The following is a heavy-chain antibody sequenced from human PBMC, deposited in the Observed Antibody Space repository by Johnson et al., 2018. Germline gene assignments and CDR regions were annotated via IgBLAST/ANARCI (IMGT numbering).Heavy chain of an antibody. CDR2: VKQDGSEK. CDR1: GFTFRSYW. D-gene: IGHD1-26*01. CDR3: AREPWELRAFDI. J-gene: IGHJ3*02. V-gene: IGHV3-7*03. Sequence: VQLLESGGGLVQPGGSLGLSCAASGFTFRSYWMSWVRQAPGKGLEWVANVKQDGSEKHYVHSVEGRFTISRDNAKNSLYLQMTSLRAEDTAVYYCAREPWELRAFDIWGQGTMVTVSS.